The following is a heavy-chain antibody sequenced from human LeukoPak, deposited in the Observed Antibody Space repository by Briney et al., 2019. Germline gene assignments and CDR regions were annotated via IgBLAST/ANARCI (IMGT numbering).Heavy chain of an antibody. CDR3: ARGSAGSRYFDY. Sequence: SGTLSLTCSVSGGSISTGNWWSWVRQPPGKGLEWIGEMYHSGSTNHNPSLKSRVTISVDKPKNQFSLKLSSVTAADTAVYYCARGSAGSRYFDYWGQGTLATVSS. J-gene: IGHJ4*02. V-gene: IGHV4-4*02. D-gene: IGHD6-19*01. CDR2: MYHSGST. CDR1: GGSISTGNW.